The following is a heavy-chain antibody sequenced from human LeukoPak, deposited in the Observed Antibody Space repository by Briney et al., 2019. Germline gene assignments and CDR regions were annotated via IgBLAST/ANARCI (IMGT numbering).Heavy chain of an antibody. D-gene: IGHD3-22*01. CDR2: ISYDGSNK. V-gene: IGHV3-30-3*01. J-gene: IGHJ3*02. Sequence: GRSLRLSCAASGFTFSSYAMHWVRQAPGKGLEWVAVISYDGSNKYYADSVKGRFTISRDNSKNTLYLQMNSLRAEDTAVYYCAKEASDSSGYYKGGFDAFDIWGQGTMVTVSS. CDR3: AKEASDSSGYYKGGFDAFDI. CDR1: GFTFSSYA.